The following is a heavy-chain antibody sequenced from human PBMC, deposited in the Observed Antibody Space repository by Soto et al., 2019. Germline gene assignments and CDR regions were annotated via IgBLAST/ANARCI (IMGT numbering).Heavy chain of an antibody. V-gene: IGHV3-7*01. CDR2: IKQDGSEN. Sequence: GGSLRLSCAASGFTFSSYWMSWVCQAPGKGLERVGNIKQDGSENNYVDSVKGQFTISRDNAKNSLYLQMNSLRAEGTAVYYCARVKHYDCSRGSCIDAFDNWGQGTMVTVSS. CDR1: GFTFSSYW. J-gene: IGHJ3*02. D-gene: IGHD2-15*01. CDR3: ARVKHYDCSRGSCIDAFDN.